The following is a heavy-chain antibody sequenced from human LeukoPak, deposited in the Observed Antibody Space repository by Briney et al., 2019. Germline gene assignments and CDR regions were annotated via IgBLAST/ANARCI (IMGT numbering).Heavy chain of an antibody. J-gene: IGHJ4*02. CDR1: GFTFSSYG. CDR2: ISYDGSNK. V-gene: IGHV3-30*03. CDR3: ARTVGATPSGY. D-gene: IGHD1-26*01. Sequence: GGSLRLSCAASGFTFSSYGMHWVRQAPGKGLEWVAVISYDGSNKYYADSVKGRFTISRDNSKNTLYLQMNSLRAEDTAVYYCARTVGATPSGYWGQGTLVTVSS.